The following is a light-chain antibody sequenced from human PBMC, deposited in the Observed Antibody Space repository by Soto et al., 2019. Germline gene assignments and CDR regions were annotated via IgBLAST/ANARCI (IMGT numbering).Light chain of an antibody. J-gene: IGKJ2*01. CDR1: QSVSSY. CDR3: EQRSNWPYT. Sequence: EIVLTQSPATLSLSPGERATLSCRASQSVSSYLAWYQQKPGQAPRLLIYDPSNRATGIPARFSGSGSGTACTLSISRLEPEDFAVDYCEQRSNWPYTFGQGTKLYIK. V-gene: IGKV3-11*01. CDR2: DPS.